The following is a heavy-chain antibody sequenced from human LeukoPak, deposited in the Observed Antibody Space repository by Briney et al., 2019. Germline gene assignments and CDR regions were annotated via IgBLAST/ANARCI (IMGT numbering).Heavy chain of an antibody. CDR2: INPNSGGT. V-gene: IGHV1-2*02. CDR1: GYTFIGYY. J-gene: IGHJ4*02. D-gene: IGHD2-15*01. Sequence: ASVKVSCKASGYTFIGYYMHWVRQAPGQGLEWMGWINPNSGGTNYAQKFQGRVTMTRDTSISTAYMELSRLRSDDTAVYYCARAYCSGGSCYGPFDYWGQGTLVTVSS. CDR3: ARAYCSGGSCYGPFDY.